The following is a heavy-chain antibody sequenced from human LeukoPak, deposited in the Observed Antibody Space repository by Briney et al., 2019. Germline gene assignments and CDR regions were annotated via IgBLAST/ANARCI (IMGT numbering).Heavy chain of an antibody. D-gene: IGHD1-26*01. CDR1: GGSISSSSYY. CDR2: IYYSGST. J-gene: IGHJ5*02. V-gene: IGHV4-39*01. CDR3: ARLSGIGWFDP. Sequence: SETLSLTRTVSGGSISSSSYYWGWIRQPPGKGLEWIGSIYYSGSTYYNPSLKSRVTISVDTSKNQFSLKLSSVTAADTAVYYCARLSGIGWFDPWGQGTLVTVSS.